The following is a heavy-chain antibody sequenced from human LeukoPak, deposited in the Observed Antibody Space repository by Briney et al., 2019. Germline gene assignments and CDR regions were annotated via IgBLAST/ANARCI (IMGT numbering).Heavy chain of an antibody. D-gene: IGHD1-26*01. CDR2: IYYSGST. V-gene: IGHV4-39*01. Sequence: PSETLSLTCTVSGGSISSSSYYWGWIRQPPGKGLEWIGSIYYSGSTYYNPSLKSRVTISVVTSKNQFSLKLSSVTAADTAVYYCASTGATENYFGYWGQGTLVTVSS. CDR3: ASTGATENYFGY. J-gene: IGHJ4*02. CDR1: GGSISSSSYY.